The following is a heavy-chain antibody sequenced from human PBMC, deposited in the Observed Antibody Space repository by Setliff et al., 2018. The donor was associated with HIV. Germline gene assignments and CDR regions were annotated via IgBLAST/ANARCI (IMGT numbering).Heavy chain of an antibody. Sequence: PSETLSLTCTVSGDPINSHYWSWIRQPPGEGLEWIGHISYSEYTNYNPSLKSRVTISLDTSKNQISLKLNSVTAADTAVYYCARFPGSLTYFDYWGQGTLVTVSS. CDR3: ARFPGSLTYFDY. CDR1: GDPINSHY. J-gene: IGHJ4*02. V-gene: IGHV4-59*08. CDR2: ISYSEYT. D-gene: IGHD3-10*01.